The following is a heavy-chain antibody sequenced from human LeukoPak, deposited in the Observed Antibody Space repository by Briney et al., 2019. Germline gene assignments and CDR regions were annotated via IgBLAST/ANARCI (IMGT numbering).Heavy chain of an antibody. CDR1: GDSISRGDYY. J-gene: IGHJ4*02. V-gene: IGHV4-30-4*08. CDR3: ARRSYGDYVAVFDY. Sequence: PSQTLSLTCTVSGDSISRGDYYWGWIRQPPGKGLEWIGHIYYSGSAFSNASLKRRLSISVDTSKNQFSLKLTSVTAADTAVYYCARRSYGDYVAVFDYWGQGTLVTVSS. D-gene: IGHD4-17*01. CDR2: IYYSGSA.